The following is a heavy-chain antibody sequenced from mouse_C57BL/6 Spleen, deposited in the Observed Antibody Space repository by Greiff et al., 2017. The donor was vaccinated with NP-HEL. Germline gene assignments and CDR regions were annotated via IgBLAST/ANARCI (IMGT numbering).Heavy chain of an antibody. J-gene: IGHJ1*03. CDR2: ISGGGGNT. Sequence: DVKLVESGGGLVKPGGSLKLSCAASGFTFSSYTMSWVRQTPEKRLEWVATISGGGGNTYYPDSVKGRFTISRDNAKNTLYLQMSSLRSEDTALYYCARQTVVATDFDVWGTGTTVTVSS. CDR3: ARQTVVATDFDV. D-gene: IGHD1-1*01. CDR1: GFTFSSYT. V-gene: IGHV5-9*01.